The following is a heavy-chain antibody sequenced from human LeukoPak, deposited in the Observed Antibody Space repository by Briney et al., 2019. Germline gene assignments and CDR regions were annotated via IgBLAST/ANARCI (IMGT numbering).Heavy chain of an antibody. D-gene: IGHD1-26*01. CDR2: IYYSGST. CDR1: GGSISSSGYY. V-gene: IGHV4-39*01. CDR3: ARPKSVGYDAFDI. Sequence: SETLSLTCTVSGGSISSSGYYWGWIRQPPGKGLEWIGSIYYSGSTYYNPSLKSRVTISVDTSKDQFSLKLSSVTAADTAVYYCARPKSVGYDAFDIWGQGTMVTVSS. J-gene: IGHJ3*02.